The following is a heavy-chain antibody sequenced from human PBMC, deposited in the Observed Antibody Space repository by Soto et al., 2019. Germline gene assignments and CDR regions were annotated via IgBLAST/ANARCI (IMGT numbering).Heavy chain of an antibody. CDR2: ISGSGGST. V-gene: IGHV3-23*01. Sequence: EVQLLESGGGLVQPGGSLSLSCAASGFTFSSYAMSWVRQAPGKGLEWVSAISGSGGSTYYADSVKGRFTISRDNSKNTHYLQRNSLRAEDTAVEYCARSPTYCSSTSCYWGEDYYYYYYMDVWGKGATVTVSS. CDR3: ARSPTYCSSTSCYWGEDYYYYYYMDV. J-gene: IGHJ6*03. D-gene: IGHD2-2*01. CDR1: GFTFSSYA.